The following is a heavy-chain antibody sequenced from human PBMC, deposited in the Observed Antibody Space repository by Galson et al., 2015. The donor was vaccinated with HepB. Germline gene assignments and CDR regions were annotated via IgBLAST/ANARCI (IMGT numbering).Heavy chain of an antibody. V-gene: IGHV5-51*01. Sequence: QSGAEVKKPGESLKISCKISGYSFSNSWIGWVRQMPGKGLEWMGIIHPSDSDIRYSPSFQGQVSISADKSINTAYLQWSSLKASDTALYFCARQGTYCTGGICYKGGFDYWGQGTLVTVSS. J-gene: IGHJ4*02. CDR2: IHPSDSDI. D-gene: IGHD2-15*01. CDR1: GYSFSNSW. CDR3: ARQGTYCTGGICYKGGFDY.